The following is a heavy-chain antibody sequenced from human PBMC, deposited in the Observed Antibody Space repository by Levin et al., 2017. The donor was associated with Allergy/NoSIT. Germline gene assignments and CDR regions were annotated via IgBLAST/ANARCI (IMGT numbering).Heavy chain of an antibody. D-gene: IGHD3-10*01. V-gene: IGHV3-23*01. J-gene: IGHJ3*02. Sequence: GESLKISCAASGFTFSSYAMSWVRQAPGKGLEWVSAISGSGGSTYYADSVKGRFTISRDNSKNTLYLQMNSLRAEDTAVYYCAKDYYMVRGVISKLIARPIPEIFHAFDIWGQGTMVTVSS. CDR1: GFTFSSYA. CDR3: AKDYYMVRGVISKLIARPIPEIFHAFDI. CDR2: ISGSGGST.